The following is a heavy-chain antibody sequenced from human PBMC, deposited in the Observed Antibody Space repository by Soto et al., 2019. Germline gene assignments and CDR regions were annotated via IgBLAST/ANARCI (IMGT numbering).Heavy chain of an antibody. CDR1: GGSISSSNW. CDR2: IYHSGST. CDR3: AREGQGSYDFWSGRPGYYYYGMDV. Sequence: PSETLSLTCAVSGGSISSSNWWSWVRQPPGKGLEWIGEIYHSGSTNYNPSLKSRVTISVDKSKNQFSLKLSSVTAADTAVYYCAREGQGSYDFWSGRPGYYYYGMDVWGQGTTVTVSS. D-gene: IGHD3-3*01. J-gene: IGHJ6*02. V-gene: IGHV4-4*02.